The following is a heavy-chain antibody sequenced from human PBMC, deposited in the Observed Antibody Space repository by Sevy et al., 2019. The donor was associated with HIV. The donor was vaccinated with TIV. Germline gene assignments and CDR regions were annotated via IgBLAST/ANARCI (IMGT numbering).Heavy chain of an antibody. CDR3: ARDPSYGSGSYGPYFDY. CDR1: GFTFSSYS. CDR2: ISSSSSYI. J-gene: IGHJ4*02. D-gene: IGHD3-10*01. V-gene: IGHV3-21*01. Sequence: GGSLRLSCAASGFTFSSYSTNWVRQAPGKGLEWVSSISSSSSYIYYADSVKGRFTISRDNAKNSLYLQMNSLRAEDTAVYYCARDPSYGSGSYGPYFDYWGQGTLVTVSS.